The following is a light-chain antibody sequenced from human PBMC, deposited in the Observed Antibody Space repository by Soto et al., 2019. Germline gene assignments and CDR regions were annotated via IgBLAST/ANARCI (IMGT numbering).Light chain of an antibody. J-gene: IGLJ1*01. CDR2: EVT. Sequence: QSALTQPPSASGSPGQSVTISCTGTSSHIGDYNRVSWYQHHPGKVPKLPIYEVTKRLSGVPDRFSGSKSGNTAYLTVSGLQPDDEADYYCSTYAGSNNYYVFGTGTKVTVL. V-gene: IGLV2-8*01. CDR3: STYAGSNNYYV. CDR1: SSHIGDYNR.